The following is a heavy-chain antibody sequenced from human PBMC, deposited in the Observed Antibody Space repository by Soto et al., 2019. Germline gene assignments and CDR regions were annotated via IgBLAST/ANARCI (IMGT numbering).Heavy chain of an antibody. CDR3: AKVVPNDCSSISCRYFDY. D-gene: IGHD2-2*01. V-gene: IGHV3-23*01. Sequence: EVQLLESGGGLVQPGGSLRLSCAASGFTFNSYAMNWVRQAPGKGLEWVSTISGSGDNTYYADSVKGRFTISRDNPKNTLFLQMNSLRVEDTALYYCAKVVPNDCSSISCRYFDYWGQGTLVTVSS. CDR2: ISGSGDNT. J-gene: IGHJ4*02. CDR1: GFTFNSYA.